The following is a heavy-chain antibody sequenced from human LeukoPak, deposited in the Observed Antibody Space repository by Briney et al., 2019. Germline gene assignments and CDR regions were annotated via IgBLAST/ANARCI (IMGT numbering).Heavy chain of an antibody. Sequence: ASVKVSCKASGYTFTDYFMQWVRQAPGQRLEWMGWINPNSGGTSYAQKFQGRVTMTRDTSISTAYMELSRLRSDDTAVYYCARPISGPLSFWAFDILGQGTMVTVSS. CDR3: ARPISGPLSFWAFDI. V-gene: IGHV1-2*02. D-gene: IGHD1-14*01. J-gene: IGHJ3*02. CDR1: GYTFTDYF. CDR2: INPNSGGT.